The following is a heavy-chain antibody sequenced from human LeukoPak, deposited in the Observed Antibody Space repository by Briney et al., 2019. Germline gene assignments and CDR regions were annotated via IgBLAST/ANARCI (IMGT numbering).Heavy chain of an antibody. Sequence: GGSLRLSCAASGFTSSSYGMHWVRQAPGKGLEWVAVISYDGSNKYYADSVKGRFTISRDNSKNTLYLQMNSLRAEDTAVYYCLPMGDIVVVVAATEWFDPWGQGTLVTVSS. V-gene: IGHV3-30*03. CDR3: LPMGDIVVVVAATEWFDP. J-gene: IGHJ5*02. CDR2: ISYDGSNK. D-gene: IGHD2-15*01. CDR1: GFTSSSYG.